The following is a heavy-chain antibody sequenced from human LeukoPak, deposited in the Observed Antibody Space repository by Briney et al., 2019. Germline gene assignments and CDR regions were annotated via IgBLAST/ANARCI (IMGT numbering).Heavy chain of an antibody. J-gene: IGHJ4*02. Sequence: GRSLRLSCAASGFTFSSFPMHWVRQAPGKGLEWVAVISYDGTNKFYPDSVKGRLTISRDNSKNSLYLQLNSLRAEDTAVYYCARGCSITSCPADFWGQGTLVTVSS. CDR1: GFTFSSFP. V-gene: IGHV3-30-3*01. CDR3: ARGCSITSCPADF. CDR2: ISYDGTNK. D-gene: IGHD2-2*01.